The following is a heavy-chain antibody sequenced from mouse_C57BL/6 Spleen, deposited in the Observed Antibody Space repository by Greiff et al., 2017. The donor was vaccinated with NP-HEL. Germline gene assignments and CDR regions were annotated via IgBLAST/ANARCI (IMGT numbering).Heavy chain of an antibody. V-gene: IGHV5-4*01. CDR3: ARDDGNYDEAWFAY. J-gene: IGHJ3*01. CDR1: GFTFSSYA. Sequence: EVQVVESGGGLVKPGGSLKLSCAASGFTFSSYAMSWVRQTPEKRLEWVATISDGGSYTYYPDNVKGRFTISRDNAKNNLYLQMSHLKSEDTAMYYCARDDGNYDEAWFAYWGQGTLVTVSA. CDR2: ISDGGSYT. D-gene: IGHD2-1*01.